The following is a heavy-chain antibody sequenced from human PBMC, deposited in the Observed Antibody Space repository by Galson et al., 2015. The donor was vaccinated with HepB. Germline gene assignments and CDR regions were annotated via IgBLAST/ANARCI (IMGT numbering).Heavy chain of an antibody. V-gene: IGHV1-69*04. J-gene: IGHJ5*02. CDR1: GGTFSSYA. Sequence: SVKVSCKASGGTFSSYAISWVRQAPGQGLEWMGRIIPILGIANYAQEFQGRVTITADKSTSTAYMELSSLRSEDTAVYYCARDSKEGNWFDPWGQGTLVTVSS. CDR2: IIPILGIA. CDR3: ARDSKEGNWFDP.